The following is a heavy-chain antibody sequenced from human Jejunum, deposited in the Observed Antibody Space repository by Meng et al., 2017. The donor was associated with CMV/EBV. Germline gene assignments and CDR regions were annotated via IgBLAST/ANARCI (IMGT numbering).Heavy chain of an antibody. CDR2: TYYRSKWYS. Sequence: QLQQSGPGLVKPSQTPSLTCAISGDSVSSNTVAWNWIRLSPSRGLEWLGRTYYRSKWYSEYTVSVRSRISITPDTSKNQFSLQLTSVTPDDTAVYYCARGEDSSLDYWGQGTLVTVSS. V-gene: IGHV6-1*01. CDR1: GDSVSSNTVA. CDR3: ARGEDSSLDY. D-gene: IGHD6-13*01. J-gene: IGHJ4*02.